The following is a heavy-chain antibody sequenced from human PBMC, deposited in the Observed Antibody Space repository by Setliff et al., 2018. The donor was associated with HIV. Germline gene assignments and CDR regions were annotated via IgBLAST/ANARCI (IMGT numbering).Heavy chain of an antibody. Sequence: ASVKVSCKASGYTFSDYFIHWVRQAPGQGLEWMGWIHPNRGGTNYAQKFQGRVTMTRDTSITTAYMALSRLSSDDTAVYYCARVFGVRQAFDNWGQGTLVTVSS. CDR1: GYTFSDYF. CDR2: IHPNRGGT. J-gene: IGHJ4*02. D-gene: IGHD3-10*02. V-gene: IGHV1-2*02. CDR3: ARVFGVRQAFDN.